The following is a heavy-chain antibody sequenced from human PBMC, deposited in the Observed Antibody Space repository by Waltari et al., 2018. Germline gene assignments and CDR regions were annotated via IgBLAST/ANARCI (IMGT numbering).Heavy chain of an antibody. J-gene: IGHJ4*02. CDR3: ASVTLTADDY. Sequence: QVQLVQSGAAVKKPGSSVNFSCKASGGTFSSYAISWVRQAPGQGLEWMGGIIPILGIANYAQKFQGRVTITEDKSTSTAYMELSSLRSEDTAVYYCASVTLTADDYWGQGTLVTVSS. CDR1: GGTFSSYA. CDR2: IIPILGIA. D-gene: IGHD2-21*02. V-gene: IGHV1-69*10.